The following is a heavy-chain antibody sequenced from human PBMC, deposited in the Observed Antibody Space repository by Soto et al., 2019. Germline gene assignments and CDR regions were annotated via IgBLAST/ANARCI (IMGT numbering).Heavy chain of an antibody. CDR3: GRDLLATASARWYFYYGLDV. Sequence: SETLSLTCAVFVASGNSYYWSWMRQSPGRGLEWIGHIFNSGTIHYNPSLKSRVTMSVDSSKNQVSLKMNSVTAADTAIYYCGRDLLATASARWYFYYGLDVWGQGTAVTVSS. J-gene: IGHJ6*02. CDR2: IFNSGTI. V-gene: IGHV4-59*02. D-gene: IGHD3-3*02. CDR1: VASGNSYY.